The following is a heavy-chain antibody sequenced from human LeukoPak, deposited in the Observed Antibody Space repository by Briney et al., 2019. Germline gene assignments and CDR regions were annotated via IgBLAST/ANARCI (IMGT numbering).Heavy chain of an antibody. V-gene: IGHV3-23*01. CDR2: IIGSGGST. CDR1: GFTFSSYC. D-gene: IGHD3-10*01. Sequence: PGRSLRLSCAASGFTFSSYCMSWVRQAPRKGLEWVSAIIGSGGSTYYADSVKGRFTISRDNSKNTLYLQMNSLRVEDTAVYYCARDSSMLRGPLVIYYFDFWGQGTLVTVSS. CDR3: ARDSSMLRGPLVIYYFDF. J-gene: IGHJ4*02.